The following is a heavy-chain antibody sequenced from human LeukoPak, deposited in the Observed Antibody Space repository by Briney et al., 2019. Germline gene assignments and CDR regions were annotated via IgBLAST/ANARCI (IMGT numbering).Heavy chain of an antibody. D-gene: IGHD6-13*01. CDR1: GFTFDMYS. CDR2: ISSNSRNT. V-gene: IGHV3-21*01. CDR3: ARILSSSHAFDI. Sequence: PGGSLRLSCVGSGFTFDMYSLNWVRQAPGKGLEWVASISSNSRNTHYADSLKGRFTISRDNAKNSLYLQMNSLRAEDTAVYYCARILSSSHAFDIWGQGTMVTVSS. J-gene: IGHJ3*02.